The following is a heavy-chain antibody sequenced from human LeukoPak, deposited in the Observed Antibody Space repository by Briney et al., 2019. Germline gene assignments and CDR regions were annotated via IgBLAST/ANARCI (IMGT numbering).Heavy chain of an antibody. J-gene: IGHJ6*03. Sequence: GASVKVSCKASGYTFTGYYMHWVRQAAGQGLEWMGWINPNSGGTNYAQKFQGRVTMTRDTSISTAYMELSRLRSDDTAVYYCARDFTYYDSSGYYPYYYYYMDVWGKGTTVTVSS. CDR1: GYTFTGYY. CDR3: ARDFTYYDSSGYYPYYYYYMDV. V-gene: IGHV1-2*02. D-gene: IGHD3-22*01. CDR2: INPNSGGT.